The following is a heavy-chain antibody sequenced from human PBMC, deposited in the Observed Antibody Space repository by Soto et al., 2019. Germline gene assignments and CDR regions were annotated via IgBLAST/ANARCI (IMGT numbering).Heavy chain of an antibody. J-gene: IGHJ4*01. CDR2: VDYSGTA. D-gene: IGHD5-18*01. Sequence: QVQLQESGPGLVKPPETLSLSCTVSGGSISNFYWSWIRQPPGKGLEWIGYVDYSGTANYNPSLNSRVSMSVDTSKNQLSLKETSVTAADTAMYYGARADTAMTTPFDYWGQGTLVTVSS. CDR1: GGSISNFY. V-gene: IGHV4-59*12. CDR3: ARADTAMTTPFDY.